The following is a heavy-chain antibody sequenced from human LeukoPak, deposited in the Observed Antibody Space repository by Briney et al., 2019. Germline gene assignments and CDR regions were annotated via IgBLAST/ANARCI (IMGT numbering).Heavy chain of an antibody. J-gene: IGHJ4*02. CDR1: RYTFTSYD. Sequence: ASVKVSCKASRYTFTSYDINWVREAAGQRLEWMGWMNPNTGRTGFAQKFLGRLTMTRDASISTAYMELSSLRSEDTAVYYCARLSQTPDYYSNGGYYYLGYWGQGTPVTVSS. D-gene: IGHD3-22*01. CDR2: MNPNTGRT. CDR3: ARLSQTPDYYSNGGYYYLGY. V-gene: IGHV1-8*01.